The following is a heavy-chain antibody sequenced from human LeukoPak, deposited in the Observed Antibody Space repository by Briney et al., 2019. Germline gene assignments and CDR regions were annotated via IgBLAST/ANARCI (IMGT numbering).Heavy chain of an antibody. CDR1: GGSISSGGYY. J-gene: IGHJ4*02. Sequence: SETLSLTRTVSGGSISSGGYYWSWIRQHPGKGLEWIGYIYYSGSTYYNPSLKSRVTISVDTSKNQFSLKLSSVTAADTAVYYCARDRGYYGDHLYFDYWGQGTLVTVSS. CDR3: ARDRGYYGDHLYFDY. V-gene: IGHV4-31*03. CDR2: IYYSGST. D-gene: IGHD4-17*01.